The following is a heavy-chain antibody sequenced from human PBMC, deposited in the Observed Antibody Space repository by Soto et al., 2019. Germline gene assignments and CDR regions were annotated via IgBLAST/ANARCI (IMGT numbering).Heavy chain of an antibody. V-gene: IGHV3-21*01. CDR1: GFTFSSFT. CDR3: ARGRSQAYYYYMDV. Sequence: EVQLVESEGGLVKPGGSLRLSCAGSGFTFSSFTMNWVRQAPGKGLEWVSSITGSSDYIQFGESVKGRFTISRDNAENSLFLQMNSLRAEDTAVYYCARGRSQAYYYYMDVWGKGTTVTVSS. CDR2: ITGSSDYI. J-gene: IGHJ6*03.